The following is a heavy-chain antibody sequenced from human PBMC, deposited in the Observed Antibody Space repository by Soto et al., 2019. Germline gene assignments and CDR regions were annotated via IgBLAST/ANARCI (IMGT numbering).Heavy chain of an antibody. CDR2: IYYTGIT. J-gene: IGHJ4*02. CDR3: ARGRYCDN. V-gene: IGHV4-59*01. Sequence: AETLSLTCVVSGGSISGYYWSWIRQPPGKGLEWIGHIYYTGITNYNPSLKSRVTISVDTSKNQFSLKLNSVTAADTALYYYARGRYCDNWGQGTLVTVSS. CDR1: GGSISGYY.